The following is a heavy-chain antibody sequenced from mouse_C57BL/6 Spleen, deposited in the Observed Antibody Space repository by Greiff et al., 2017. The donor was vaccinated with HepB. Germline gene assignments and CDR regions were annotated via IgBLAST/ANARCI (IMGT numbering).Heavy chain of an antibody. D-gene: IGHD2-5*01. J-gene: IGHJ2*01. CDR1: GSSITSGYY. V-gene: IGHV3-6*01. CDR3: ESESSYYSSFDY. CDR2: ISYDGSN. Sequence: EVQLVESGPGLVKPSQSLSLTCSVTGSSITSGYYWNWIRQFPGNKLQWMGYISYDGSNNYNPSLKNRISITRDTSKNQFFLKLNSVTTEDAATYYCESESSYYSSFDYWGQGTTLTVSA.